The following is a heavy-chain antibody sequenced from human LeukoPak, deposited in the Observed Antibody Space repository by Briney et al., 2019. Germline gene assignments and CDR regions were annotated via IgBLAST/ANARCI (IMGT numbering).Heavy chain of an antibody. D-gene: IGHD6-19*01. J-gene: IGHJ4*02. V-gene: IGHV4-59*01. Sequence: SETLSLTCTVSGGSISSYYWSWIRQPPGKGLEWIGYIYYSGSTNYNPSLKSRVTISVDTSKNQFSLKLSSVTAADTAVYYCARGYSSGWYYFDYWGQGTLVTVSS. CDR3: ARGYSSGWYYFDY. CDR2: IYYSGST. CDR1: GGSISSYY.